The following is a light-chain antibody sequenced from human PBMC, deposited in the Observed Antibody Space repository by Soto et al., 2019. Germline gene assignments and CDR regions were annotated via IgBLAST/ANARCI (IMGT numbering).Light chain of an antibody. Sequence: EIVLTQSPGTLSLSPGERATLSCKASQSVSSSYLAWYQQKPGQAPRVLIYGATTRATGIPDRFSGSGSGTAFTLTISRLEPADSATYYCQQYDDSHYTFGQGTKLEIK. CDR3: QQYDDSHYT. CDR1: QSVSSSY. J-gene: IGKJ2*01. V-gene: IGKV3-20*01. CDR2: GAT.